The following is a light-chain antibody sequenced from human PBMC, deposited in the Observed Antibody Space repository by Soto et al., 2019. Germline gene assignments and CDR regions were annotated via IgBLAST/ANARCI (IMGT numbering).Light chain of an antibody. J-gene: IGKJ4*01. V-gene: IGKV1D-12*01. CDR1: QGINSR. CDR3: QQTDDFPLT. CDR2: AAS. Sequence: PTSLCASVWYTVTDTCRASQGINSRLNWYQQKPGRAPKLLIYAASTLQNGVPSRFSGSGFGTDFTLSISSLQPEDSASYFCQQTDDFPLTFGGGTKVDIK.